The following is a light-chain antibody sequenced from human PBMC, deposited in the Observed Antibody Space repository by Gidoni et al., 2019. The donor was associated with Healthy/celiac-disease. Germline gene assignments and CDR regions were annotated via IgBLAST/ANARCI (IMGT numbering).Light chain of an antibody. CDR3: QQRSNWPPPT. Sequence: EIVLTQSPATLSFSPGARAPLSCRASQRVSSYLAWYQQKPGQASRLLIYDASNRATGSPARFSGSGSGTDVTLTISSLEPEDFAVYYCQQRSNWPPPTFGGGTKVEIK. V-gene: IGKV3-11*01. J-gene: IGKJ4*01. CDR2: DAS. CDR1: QRVSSY.